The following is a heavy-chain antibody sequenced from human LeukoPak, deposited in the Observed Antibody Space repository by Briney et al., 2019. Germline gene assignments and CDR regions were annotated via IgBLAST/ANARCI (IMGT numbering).Heavy chain of an antibody. CDR3: ARHYFDSGAYYAIDAFTV. V-gene: IGHV4-59*01. J-gene: IGHJ3*01. D-gene: IGHD3-22*01. Sequence: SETLSLTCTVSGGSISSYYWSWIRQPPGKGPEWIGHIYYSGSTNYNPSVKSRVTISLDTSRNQFSLKLTSVTPADTAVYYCARHYFDSGAYYAIDAFTVWGRGTMVTVSS. CDR2: IYYSGST. CDR1: GGSISSYY.